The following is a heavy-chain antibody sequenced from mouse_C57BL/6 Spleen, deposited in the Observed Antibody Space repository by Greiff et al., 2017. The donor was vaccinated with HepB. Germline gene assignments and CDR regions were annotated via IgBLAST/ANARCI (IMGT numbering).Heavy chain of an antibody. CDR3: TTSYYCGSSYGYFDV. CDR1: GFNIKDYY. D-gene: IGHD1-1*01. Sequence: EVQLQESGAELVRPGASVKLSCTASGFNIKDYYMHWVKQRPEQGLEWIGRIDPEDGDTEYAPKFQGKATMTADTSSNTAYLQLSSLTSEDTAVYYCTTSYYCGSSYGYFDVWGTGTTVTVSS. J-gene: IGHJ1*03. V-gene: IGHV14-1*01. CDR2: IDPEDGDT.